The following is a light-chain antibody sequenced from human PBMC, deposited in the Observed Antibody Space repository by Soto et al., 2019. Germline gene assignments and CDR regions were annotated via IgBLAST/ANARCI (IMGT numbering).Light chain of an antibody. CDR3: SSYTTSNTRQIV. CDR1: SSDVGSYNY. J-gene: IGLJ1*01. CDR2: DVS. Sequence: LTQPASVSGSPGQSITISCTGTSSDVGSYNYVSWYQHHPGKAPKLIIYDVSNRPSGVSIRFSGSKSDNTASLTISGLQPEDEADYHCSSYTTSNTRQIVFGTGTKVTVL. V-gene: IGLV2-14*03.